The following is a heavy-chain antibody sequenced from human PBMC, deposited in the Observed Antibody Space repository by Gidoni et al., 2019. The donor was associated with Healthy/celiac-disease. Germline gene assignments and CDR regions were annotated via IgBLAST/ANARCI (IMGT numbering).Heavy chain of an antibody. J-gene: IGHJ5*02. CDR3: AKGASLYYYGSGSYPWFDP. CDR2: ISWNSGSI. V-gene: IGHV3-9*01. Sequence: EVQLVESGGGLVQPGRSRRLSWAASGFTFEDSDMHWVRQAPGKGLGWVSGISWNSGSIGYADSVKGRFTISRDNAKNSLYLQMNSLRAEDTALYYCAKGASLYYYGSGSYPWFDPWGQGTLVTASS. D-gene: IGHD3-10*01. CDR1: GFTFEDSD.